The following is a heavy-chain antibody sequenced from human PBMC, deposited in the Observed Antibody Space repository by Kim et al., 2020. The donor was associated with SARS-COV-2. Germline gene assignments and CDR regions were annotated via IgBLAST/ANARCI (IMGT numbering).Heavy chain of an antibody. V-gene: IGHV3-11*06. CDR2: ISSNRGRT. CDR1: GFIFSDFY. Sequence: GGSLRLSCSASGFIFSDFYMSWIRQTPGKGLEWISYISSNRGRTNYADSVRGRFIISRDNAKNSLFLQMNSLRDEDTAVYYCARGGDPENDFWGQGTLVTVSS. J-gene: IGHJ4*02. D-gene: IGHD3-16*01. CDR3: ARGGDPENDF.